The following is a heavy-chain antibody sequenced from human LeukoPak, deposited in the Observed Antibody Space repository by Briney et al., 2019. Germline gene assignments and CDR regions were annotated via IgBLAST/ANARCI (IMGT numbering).Heavy chain of an antibody. J-gene: IGHJ4*02. Sequence: PGRSLRLSCAASGFTFSSYGMHWVRQAPGRGLEWVAVIWYDGSNNYYADSVKGRFTISRDNSKNTLYLQMNSLRAEDTAVYYCAKALSIAVAGTGVLYFDYWGQGTLVTVSS. CDR2: IWYDGSNN. D-gene: IGHD6-19*01. V-gene: IGHV3-33*06. CDR1: GFTFSSYG. CDR3: AKALSIAVAGTGVLYFDY.